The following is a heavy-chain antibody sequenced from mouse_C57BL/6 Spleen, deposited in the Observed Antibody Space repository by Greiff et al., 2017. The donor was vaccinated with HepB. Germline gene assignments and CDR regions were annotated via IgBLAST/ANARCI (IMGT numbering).Heavy chain of an antibody. CDR1: GFTFSDYG. Sequence: EVKLVESGGGLVKPGGSLKLSCAASGFTFSDYGMHWVRQAPEKGLEWVAYISSGSSTIYYADTVKGRFTISRDNAKNTLFLQMTSLRSEDTAMYYCARDGNYVGKNAMDYWGQGTSVTVSS. CDR3: ARDGNYVGKNAMDY. CDR2: ISSGSSTI. V-gene: IGHV5-17*01. D-gene: IGHD2-1*01. J-gene: IGHJ4*01.